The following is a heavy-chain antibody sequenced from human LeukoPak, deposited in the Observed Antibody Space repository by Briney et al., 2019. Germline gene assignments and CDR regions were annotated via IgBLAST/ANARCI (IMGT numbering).Heavy chain of an antibody. CDR1: RFTFSNYA. CDR2: IIGSAGRT. D-gene: IGHD3-9*01. Sequence: GGSLRLSCAASRFTFSNYAMSWVRQAPGKGLEWVSIIIGSAGRTYYADSVKGRFTISRDNSKNTLYLQMNSLRAEDTAVYYCARDRILRYFDWSLDYWGQGTLVTVSS. J-gene: IGHJ4*02. CDR3: ARDRILRYFDWSLDY. V-gene: IGHV3-23*01.